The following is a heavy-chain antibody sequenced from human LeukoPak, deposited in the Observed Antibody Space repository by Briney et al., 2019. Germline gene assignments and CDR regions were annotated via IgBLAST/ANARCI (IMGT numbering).Heavy chain of an antibody. CDR3: ARLSVQSLNFDY. V-gene: IGHV4-39*01. J-gene: IGHJ4*02. D-gene: IGHD3-10*01. CDR1: GGSISSSSYY. CDR2: IYYGGST. Sequence: SETLSLTCTVSGGSISSSSYYWGWIRQPPGKGLEWIGSIYYGGSTYYNPSLKSRVTISVDTSKNQFSLKLSSVTAADTAVYYCARLSVQSLNFDYWGQGTLVTVSS.